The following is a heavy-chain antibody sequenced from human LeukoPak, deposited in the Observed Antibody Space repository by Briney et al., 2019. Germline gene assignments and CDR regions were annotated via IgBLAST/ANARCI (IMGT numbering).Heavy chain of an antibody. CDR2: ISSSRTT. CDR3: ARPSVNSREVYYMDV. J-gene: IGHJ6*03. V-gene: IGHV3-48*01. D-gene: IGHD4-17*01. Sequence: GGSLRLSCAASGFTFSSYTMNWVRQAPGKGLEWVSYISSSRTTYYADSVKGRFTISRDNAKNSLYLQMNSLRAEDTAVYYCARPSVNSREVYYMDVWGKGTTVTVSS. CDR1: GFTFSSYT.